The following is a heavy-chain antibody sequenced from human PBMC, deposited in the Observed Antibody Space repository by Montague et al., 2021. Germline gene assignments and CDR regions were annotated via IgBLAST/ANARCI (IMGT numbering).Heavy chain of an antibody. CDR2: ISTDGSST. V-gene: IGHV3-74*01. Sequence: SLRLSCAASGFPFSSYWMHWVRQAPGKGLVWVSRISTDGSSTTYADSVKGRFTTSRDNAKNMLYLQMNSLRAEDTAVYYCTFYKFRETPRGFDYWGRGTLVTVSA. D-gene: IGHD3-10*01. CDR3: TFYKFRETPRGFDY. J-gene: IGHJ4*02. CDR1: GFPFSSYW.